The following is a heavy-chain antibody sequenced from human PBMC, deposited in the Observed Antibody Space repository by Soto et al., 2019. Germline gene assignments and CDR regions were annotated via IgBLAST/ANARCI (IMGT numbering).Heavy chain of an antibody. J-gene: IGHJ4*02. V-gene: IGHV1-69*02. CDR3: ATNKDSTYDY. CDR2: IIPILGMA. CDR1: GGTFSSYS. Sequence: QVQLVQSGAEVKKPGSSVKVSCKASGGTFSSYSFTWVRQAPGQGLEWMGRIIPILGMANYAQNFQGRVTINADKSTSTAYMELSSLRSEDTAVYYCATNKDSTYDYWGQGTLVTVSS. D-gene: IGHD4-4*01.